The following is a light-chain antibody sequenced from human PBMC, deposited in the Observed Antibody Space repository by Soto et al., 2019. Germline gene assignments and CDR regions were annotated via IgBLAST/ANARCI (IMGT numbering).Light chain of an antibody. J-gene: IGKJ4*01. V-gene: IGKV1-39*01. CDR3: QQSYGTPLT. Sequence: DMEMTQSPSSLSASVGDRVTITCRASQSISNYLNWYQHKPGKVPKLLIYAASSLQSGVPTRFSGRGSGTDFTLTINSLQPEDFATYYCQQSYGTPLTFGGGTKIDIK. CDR1: QSISNY. CDR2: AAS.